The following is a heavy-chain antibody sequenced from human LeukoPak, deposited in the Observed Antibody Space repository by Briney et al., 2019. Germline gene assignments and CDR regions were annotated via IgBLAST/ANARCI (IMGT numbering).Heavy chain of an antibody. V-gene: IGHV3-7*01. D-gene: IGHD1/OR15-1a*01. CDR3: ARGGQAGTGDY. J-gene: IGHJ4*02. Sequence: GGSLRLSCAASGFNFRSYWMTWVRQSPGKGLEWVANIKQDGSEKYYVDSVKGRFTISRDNAKDSLYLEMNSLRAEDTAVYYCARGGQAGTGDYWGQGTLVTVSS. CDR2: IKQDGSEK. CDR1: GFNFRSYW.